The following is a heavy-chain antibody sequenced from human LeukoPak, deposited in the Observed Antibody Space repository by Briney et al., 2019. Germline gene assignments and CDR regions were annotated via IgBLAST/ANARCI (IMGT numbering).Heavy chain of an antibody. V-gene: IGHV3-7*03. CDR2: IKQDGSEE. J-gene: IGHJ4*02. CDR1: GFSFSTYW. D-gene: IGHD3-10*01. CDR3: ARARLTLAREVIIKADY. Sequence: TGGSLRLSCAASGFSFSTYWMSWVRQAPGKGLQWVANIKQDGSEETYVDSVKGRFTISRDNAKNSLYLQMNSLRAEDTAVYYCARARLTLAREVIIKADYWGQGILVTVSS.